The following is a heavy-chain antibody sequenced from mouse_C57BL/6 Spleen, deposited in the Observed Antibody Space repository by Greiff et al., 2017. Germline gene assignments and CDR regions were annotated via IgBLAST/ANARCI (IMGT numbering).Heavy chain of an antibody. V-gene: IGHV1-82*01. J-gene: IGHJ3*01. CDR2: IYPGDGAT. CDR3: AKFDYDVFAY. D-gene: IGHD2-4*01. Sequence: QVQLQQPGPELVKPGASVKISCKASGYAFSSSWMNWVKQRPGKGLEWIGRIYPGDGATNYNGKFKGKDTLTADQSSSTAYMQLSSLTSEDSAVYFCAKFDYDVFAYWGQGTLVTVSA. CDR1: GYAFSSSW.